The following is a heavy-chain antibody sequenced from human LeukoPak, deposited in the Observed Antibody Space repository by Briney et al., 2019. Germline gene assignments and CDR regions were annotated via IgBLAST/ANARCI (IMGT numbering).Heavy chain of an antibody. V-gene: IGHV3-23*01. D-gene: IGHD2-2*01. CDR3: AKDSEYQLLLIDY. Sequence: GGSLRLSCAASGFTFSSYAMSWVRQAPGKGLGWVSAISGSGGSTYYADSVKGRFTISRDNSKNTLYLQMNSLRAEDTAVYYCAKDSEYQLLLIDYWGQGTLVTVSS. J-gene: IGHJ4*02. CDR2: ISGSGGST. CDR1: GFTFSSYA.